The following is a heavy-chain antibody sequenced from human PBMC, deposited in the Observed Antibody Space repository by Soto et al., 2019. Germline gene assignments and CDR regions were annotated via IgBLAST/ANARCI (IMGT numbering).Heavy chain of an antibody. CDR1: GFTFSNYA. CDR2: ISGRGDNA. V-gene: IGHV3-23*01. Sequence: EVQLLQSGGGLVQPGGSLRLSCAASGFTFSNYAMRWVRQAPGKGLEGVAGISGRGDNAYYAVSVKGRLTXSRHXSKXXXXXXXXXXXXXXTAVYYXXKEPLVRRYFDYWGQGTLVTVSS. CDR3: XKEPLVRRYFDY. D-gene: IGHD6-13*01. J-gene: IGHJ4*02.